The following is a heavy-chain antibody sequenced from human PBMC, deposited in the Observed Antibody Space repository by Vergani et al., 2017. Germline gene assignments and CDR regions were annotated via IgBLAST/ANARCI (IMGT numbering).Heavy chain of an antibody. Sequence: QLQLQQSGPGLVKPSETLFLTCTVSADSISSGSYYWGWIRQPPGKSLEWIGSIYYSGLTYYNPSLKSRVAISVDTSVNTAYLQWRSLQASDTATYFCASGGHGSENGGALQLWGQGTNITVSS. CDR2: IYYSGLT. J-gene: IGHJ3*01. CDR1: ADSISSGSYY. D-gene: IGHD3-10*01. V-gene: IGHV4-39*02. CDR3: ASGGHGSENGGALQL.